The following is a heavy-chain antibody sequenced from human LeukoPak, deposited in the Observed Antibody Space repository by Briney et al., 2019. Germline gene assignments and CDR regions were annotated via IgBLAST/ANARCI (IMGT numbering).Heavy chain of an antibody. J-gene: IGHJ4*02. CDR1: GYTFTGYY. D-gene: IGHD6-13*01. Sequence: ASVKVSCKASGYTFTGYYMHWVRQAPGQGLEWMGWINPNSGGTYYAQKFQGRVTMTSDTSISTAYMELSRLRSDNTAVYYCARIAAAGTFDYWGQGTLVTVSS. V-gene: IGHV1-2*02. CDR3: ARIAAAGTFDY. CDR2: INPNSGGT.